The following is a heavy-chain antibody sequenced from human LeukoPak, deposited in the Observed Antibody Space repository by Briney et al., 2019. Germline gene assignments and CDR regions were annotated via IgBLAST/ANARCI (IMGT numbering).Heavy chain of an antibody. J-gene: IGHJ6*02. D-gene: IGHD3-22*01. CDR3: ARDHYYDSSGYWYGMDV. V-gene: IGHV3-66*01. CDR2: IYSGGST. Sequence: GGSLRLSCAASGFTVSSNYMSWVRQAPGKGLEWVSVIYSGGSTYSADAVKGRFTISRDNSKNTLYLQMNSLRAEDTAVYYCARDHYYDSSGYWYGMDVWGQGTTVTVSS. CDR1: GFTVSSNY.